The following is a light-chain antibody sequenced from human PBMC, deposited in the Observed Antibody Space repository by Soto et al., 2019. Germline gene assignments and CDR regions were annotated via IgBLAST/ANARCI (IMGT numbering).Light chain of an antibody. CDR2: GNN. CDR1: SSNIGAGFD. J-gene: IGLJ1*01. Sequence: QSVLTQSPSVSGAPGQRVSISCTGTSSNIGAGFDVHWYQQLPATAPKLLIYGNNNRPSGVPDRFSGSKSGTSASLAITGLQAEDEADYYCQSYYTNLSGASVFGTGTKVTAL. V-gene: IGLV1-40*01. CDR3: QSYYTNLSGASV.